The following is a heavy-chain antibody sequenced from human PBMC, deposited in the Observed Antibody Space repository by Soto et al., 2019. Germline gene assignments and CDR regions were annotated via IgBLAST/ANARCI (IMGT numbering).Heavy chain of an antibody. D-gene: IGHD3-16*01. J-gene: IGHJ4*02. Sequence: GGSKRLSCAAAGFNFIVFARNWVRQETGKGLEWVSYIDSRTTTIYYADSVKGRFTISRDNARNSLYLQMNSLRDEDTAVYYCARQTWDYHSSNFDYWGLGTLVTVSS. CDR1: GFNFIVFA. CDR2: IDSRTTTI. CDR3: ARQTWDYHSSNFDY. V-gene: IGHV3-48*02.